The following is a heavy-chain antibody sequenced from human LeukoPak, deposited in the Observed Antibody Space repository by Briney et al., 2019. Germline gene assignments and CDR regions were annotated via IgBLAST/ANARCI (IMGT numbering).Heavy chain of an antibody. CDR1: GYSFTSHG. CDR2: ISGNNRIT. CDR3: ARDGAIGGDPFDI. D-gene: IGHD3-10*01. Sequence: GASVKVSCKASGYSFTSHGISWVRQAPGQGLEWMGWISGNNRITNYAQKFEGRVTMTTDTSTSTAYMELRSLTSDVTAMYFCARDGAIGGDPFDIWGQGTLVSISS. J-gene: IGHJ3*02. V-gene: IGHV1-18*04.